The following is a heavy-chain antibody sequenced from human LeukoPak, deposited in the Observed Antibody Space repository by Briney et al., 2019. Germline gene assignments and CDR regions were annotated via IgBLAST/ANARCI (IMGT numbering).Heavy chain of an antibody. CDR1: GYTFTGYY. Sequence: ASVKVSCKASGYTFTGYYMHWVRQAPGQGLEWMGWIYPNSGGTNYALKFQGRVTMTRDTSISTAYLELSRLRSDDTAVYYCAIFGVAGTAATDYWGQGTLVTVSS. V-gene: IGHV1-2*02. CDR3: AIFGVAGTAATDY. D-gene: IGHD6-19*01. CDR2: IYPNSGGT. J-gene: IGHJ4*02.